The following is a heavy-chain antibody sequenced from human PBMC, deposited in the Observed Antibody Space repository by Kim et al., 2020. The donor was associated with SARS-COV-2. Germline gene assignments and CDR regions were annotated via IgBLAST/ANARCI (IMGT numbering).Heavy chain of an antibody. J-gene: IGHJ4*02. CDR2: IYYSGST. D-gene: IGHD3-10*01. CDR1: GGSLSSYY. CDR3: ARQNYGSGSYSDY. Sequence: SETLSLTCTVSGGSLSSYYWSWIRQPPGKGLEWIGYIYYSGSTNYNPSLKSRLIISADTAKNHFSLKLSSVTAADTAVYYCARQNYGSGSYSDYWGQGTL. V-gene: IGHV4-59*08.